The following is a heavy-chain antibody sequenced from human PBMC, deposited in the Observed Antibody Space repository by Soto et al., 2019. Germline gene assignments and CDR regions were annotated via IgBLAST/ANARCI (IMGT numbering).Heavy chain of an antibody. CDR2: IWYDGSNK. J-gene: IGHJ4*02. CDR1: GFVFSSYG. V-gene: IGHV3-33*01. CDR3: ASHYGAYPGGYFDH. D-gene: IGHD4-17*01. Sequence: QVQLVESGGGVVQPGRSLRLSCAASGFVFSSYGMHWVRQAPGKGLEWVAVIWYDGSNKYYTYSVKGRFTISKDNSKNTLYLQMNSLRAEDTGVYYCASHYGAYPGGYFDHWGQGTLVTVSS.